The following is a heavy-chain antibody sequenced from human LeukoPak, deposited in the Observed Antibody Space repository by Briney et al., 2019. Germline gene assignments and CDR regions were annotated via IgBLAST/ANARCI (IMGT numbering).Heavy chain of an antibody. CDR1: GGSISSYY. Sequence: SETLSLTCTVSGGSISSYYWSWIRQPAGKGLEWIGRIYTSGSTNFSPSLKSRVTVSVDTSKNQFSLKLSSVTAADTAVYYCARAPRIGSWWYYFDYWGQGTLVTVSS. CDR3: ARAPRIGSWWYYFDY. V-gene: IGHV4-4*07. D-gene: IGHD6-13*01. J-gene: IGHJ4*02. CDR2: IYTSGST.